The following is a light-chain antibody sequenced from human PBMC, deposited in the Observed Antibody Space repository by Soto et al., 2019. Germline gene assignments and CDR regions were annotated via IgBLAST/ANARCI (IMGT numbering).Light chain of an antibody. CDR3: SSYAGSNIVV. Sequence: QSALTQPPSASGSPGQSVTIYCTGTSSDVGGYNYVSWYQQHPGKAPKLMIYEVSKRPSGVPDRFSGSKSGNTASLTVSGLQAEDEADYYCSSYAGSNIVVFGGGTKVTVL. CDR1: SSDVGGYNY. V-gene: IGLV2-8*01. J-gene: IGLJ2*01. CDR2: EVS.